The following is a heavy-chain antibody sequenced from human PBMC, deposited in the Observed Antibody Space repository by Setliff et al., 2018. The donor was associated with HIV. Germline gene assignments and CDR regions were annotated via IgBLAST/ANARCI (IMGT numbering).Heavy chain of an antibody. CDR1: AASIRSHY. CDR3: ARHTVFVRYFDH. V-gene: IGHV4-59*11. D-gene: IGHD2-2*02. CDR2: FYYTGST. J-gene: IGHJ4*02. Sequence: KTSETLSLTCTVSAASIRSHYWSWIRQSPGKGLEWIGNFYYTGSTDYNPSFKSRVTISLDKSNNQISLNLSSATAADTAVYYCARHTVFVRYFDHWGQGMLVTVSS.